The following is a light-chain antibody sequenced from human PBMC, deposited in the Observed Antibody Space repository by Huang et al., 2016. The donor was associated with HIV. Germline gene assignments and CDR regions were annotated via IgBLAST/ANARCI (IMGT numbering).Light chain of an antibody. CDR1: QSVLYSSNNKNY. Sequence: DIVMTQSPDSPAVSLGERATINCKSSQSVLYSSNNKNYLAWYQQKAGQPPKLLIYWASTRESGVPDRFSGSGSGTDFTLTISSLQAEDVAVYYCQQYYSTPRTFGQGTKVEIK. CDR3: QQYYSTPRT. V-gene: IGKV4-1*01. J-gene: IGKJ1*01. CDR2: WAS.